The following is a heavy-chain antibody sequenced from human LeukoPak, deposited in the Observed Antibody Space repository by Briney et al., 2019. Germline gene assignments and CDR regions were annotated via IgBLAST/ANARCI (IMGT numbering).Heavy chain of an antibody. Sequence: ASVKVSCKASGYTFTGYYMHWVRQAPGQGLEWMGWINPNSGGANYAQKFQGRVTMTRDTSISTAYMELSRLRSDDTAVYYCASTADSSGYYYVYFDYWGQGTLVTVSS. CDR2: INPNSGGA. CDR1: GYTFTGYY. J-gene: IGHJ4*02. V-gene: IGHV1-2*02. CDR3: ASTADSSGYYYVYFDY. D-gene: IGHD3-22*01.